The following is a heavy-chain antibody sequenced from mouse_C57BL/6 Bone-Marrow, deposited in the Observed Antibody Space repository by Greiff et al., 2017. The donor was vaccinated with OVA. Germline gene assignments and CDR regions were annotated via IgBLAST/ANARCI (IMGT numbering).Heavy chain of an antibody. CDR1: GYTFTSYW. Sequence: VQLQQPGAELVKPGASVKLSCKASGYTFTSYWMQWVKQRPGQGLEWIGAIDPSDSYTNYNQKFKGKATLTVDTSTSTAYMQLSSLTSEDSAVYYCARVLLRWSYCAMDYWGQGTSVTVSS. D-gene: IGHD1-1*01. J-gene: IGHJ4*01. V-gene: IGHV1-50*01. CDR2: IDPSDSYT. CDR3: ARVLLRWSYCAMDY.